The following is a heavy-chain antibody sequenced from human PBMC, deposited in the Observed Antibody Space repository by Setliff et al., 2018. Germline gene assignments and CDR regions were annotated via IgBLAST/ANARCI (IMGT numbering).Heavy chain of an antibody. CDR1: GGTFSSYA. Sequence: VASVKVSCKASGGTFSSYAISWVRQAPGQGLEWMGGIIPILGIANYAQKFQGRVTITADKSTSTAYMELSSLRSEDTAVYYCARDHIAASPYYYYYMDVWGKGTTVTVSS. CDR2: IIPILGIA. V-gene: IGHV1-69*10. CDR3: ARDHIAASPYYYYYMDV. J-gene: IGHJ6*03. D-gene: IGHD6-13*01.